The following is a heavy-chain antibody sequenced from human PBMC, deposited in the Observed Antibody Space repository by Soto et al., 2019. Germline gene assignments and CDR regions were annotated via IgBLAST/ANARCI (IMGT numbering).Heavy chain of an antibody. CDR2: IIPILGTA. D-gene: IGHD3-10*01. V-gene: IGHV1-69*06. CDR3: SRVTGVQGVIPPTLNAFDI. Sequence: QVQLVQSGAEVKKPGSSVKVSCKASGGTFSSYAISWVRQAPGQGLEWMGGIIPILGTANYAHKFKGRVTITADKSTSTAYMEMSSRRSEDTAVYYCSRVTGVQGVIPPTLNAFDIWGQGTMVTVSS. CDR1: GGTFSSYA. J-gene: IGHJ3*02.